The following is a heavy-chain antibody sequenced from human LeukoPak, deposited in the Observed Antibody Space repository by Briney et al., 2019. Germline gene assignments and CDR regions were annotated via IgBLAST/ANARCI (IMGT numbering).Heavy chain of an antibody. CDR3: ARDLRYSSGWYDY. D-gene: IGHD6-19*01. CDR2: IWYDGNNK. J-gene: IGHJ4*02. V-gene: IGHV3-33*01. Sequence: PGRSLRLSCAASGFTFSSYGMHWVRQAPGKGLEWVAVIWYDGNNKYYADSVKGRFTISRDNSKNALYLQMNSLRAEDTAVYYCARDLRYSSGWYDYWGQGTLVTVSS. CDR1: GFTFSSYG.